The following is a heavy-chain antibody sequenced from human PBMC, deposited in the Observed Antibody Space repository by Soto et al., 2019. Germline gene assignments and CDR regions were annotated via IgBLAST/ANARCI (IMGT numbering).Heavy chain of an antibody. CDR3: ARDINDFWSGYTRLVFYMDV. CDR2: FISSVITI. Sequence: GGSLRLSCAASGFTFSDYYMSWIRQAPGKGLECFSYFISSVITIYYADFLKGRLTISRDNAKNSLFLKMNSLRAEDTAVYYCARDINDFWSGYTRLVFYMDVWGKGTTVTVSS. J-gene: IGHJ6*03. V-gene: IGHV3-11*01. CDR1: GFTFSDYY. D-gene: IGHD3-3*01.